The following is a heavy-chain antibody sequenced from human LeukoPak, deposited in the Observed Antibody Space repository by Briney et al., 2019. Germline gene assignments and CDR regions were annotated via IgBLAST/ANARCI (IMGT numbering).Heavy chain of an antibody. D-gene: IGHD2-15*01. CDR2: INHSGST. J-gene: IGHJ4*02. Sequence: PSETLSLTCAAYGGSFSGYYWSWIRQPPGKGLEWIGEINHSGSTNYNPSLKSRVTISVDTSKNQFSLQLNSVTPEDTAVYYCARDGGHGYSFDYWGQGTLVTVSS. CDR3: ARDGGHGYSFDY. CDR1: GGSFSGYY. V-gene: IGHV4-34*01.